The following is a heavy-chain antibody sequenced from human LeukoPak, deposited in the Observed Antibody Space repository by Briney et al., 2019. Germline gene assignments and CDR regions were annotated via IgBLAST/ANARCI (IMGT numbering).Heavy chain of an antibody. CDR3: ARDETIAVAGIPN. CDR1: GFTFSSYW. V-gene: IGHV3-74*01. Sequence: GGSLRLSCAASGFTFSSYWMPWVRQAPGKGLVWVSRINSDGSSTSYADSVKGRFTISRDNAKNSLYLQMNSLRAEDTAVYYCARDETIAVAGIPNWGQGTLVTVSS. D-gene: IGHD6-19*01. CDR2: INSDGSST. J-gene: IGHJ4*02.